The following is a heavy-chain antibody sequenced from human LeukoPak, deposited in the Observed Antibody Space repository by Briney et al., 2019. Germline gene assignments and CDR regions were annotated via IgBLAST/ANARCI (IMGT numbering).Heavy chain of an antibody. D-gene: IGHD6-25*01. CDR3: ARSRGNLYFQH. Sequence: ISNTGSTYYIPSLRRRVTISVDTSKNQFSLRLIPVTAADTAMYYCARSRGNLYFQHWGQGTLVTVSS. J-gene: IGHJ1*01. CDR2: ISNTGST. V-gene: IGHV4-59*01.